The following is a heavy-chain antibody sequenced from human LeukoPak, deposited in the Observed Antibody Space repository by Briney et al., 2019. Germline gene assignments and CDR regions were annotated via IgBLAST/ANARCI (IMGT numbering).Heavy chain of an antibody. CDR3: ARDLDSSGYYYDY. CDR1: GYTFTGYY. D-gene: IGHD3-22*01. J-gene: IGHJ4*02. CDR2: IIPIFGTA. Sequence: ASVKVSCKASGYTFTGYYMHWVRQAPGQGLEWMGGIIPIFGTANYAQKFQGRVTITADKSTSTAYMELSSLRSEDTAVYYCARDLDSSGYYYDYWGQGTLVTVSS. V-gene: IGHV1-69*06.